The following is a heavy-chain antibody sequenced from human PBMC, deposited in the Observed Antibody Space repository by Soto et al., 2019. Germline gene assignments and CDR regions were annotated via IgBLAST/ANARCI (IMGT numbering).Heavy chain of an antibody. D-gene: IGHD2-8*01. CDR3: ARDPGYCTNGVCPIFDF. CDR1: VDSFTNYF. V-gene: IGHV4-59*01. J-gene: IGHJ4*02. Sequence: KPSEALSVTRTVSVDSFTNYFWSWMRQPPGKGLEWIGHMYHGGRTNYSPSLKSRVTMSLDPSKNQFSLNLSSVTAADTAVYFCARDPGYCTNGVCPIFDFWGQGVLVTVSS. CDR2: MYHGGRT.